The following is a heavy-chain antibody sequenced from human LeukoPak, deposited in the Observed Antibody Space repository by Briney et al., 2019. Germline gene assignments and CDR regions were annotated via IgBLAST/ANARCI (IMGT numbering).Heavy chain of an antibody. V-gene: IGHV1-46*01. J-gene: IGHJ6*03. CDR3: ARDSSPYYDFWSGPYYMDV. D-gene: IGHD3-3*01. CDR1: GYTFTSYY. Sequence: ASVKVSCKASGYTFTSYYMHWVRQAPGQWLEWMGIINPSGGSTSYAQKFQGRVTMTRDTSTSTVYMELSSLRSEDTAVYYCARDSSPYYDFWSGPYYMDVWGKGTTVTVSS. CDR2: INPSGGST.